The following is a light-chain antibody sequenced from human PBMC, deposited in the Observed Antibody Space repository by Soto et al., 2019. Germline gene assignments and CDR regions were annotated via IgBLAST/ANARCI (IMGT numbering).Light chain of an antibody. V-gene: IGLV1-44*01. CDR3: ASWDDTLNGWV. Sequence: QSVLTQPPSASGTPGQRVTISCSGSRSNIGSNAVNWYQQLPGTAPKLLIYSNNQRPSGVPDRFSGSKSGTSASLAISGLQSEDETDYYRASWDDTLNGWVFGGGTQLTVL. CDR1: RSNIGSNA. CDR2: SNN. J-gene: IGLJ3*02.